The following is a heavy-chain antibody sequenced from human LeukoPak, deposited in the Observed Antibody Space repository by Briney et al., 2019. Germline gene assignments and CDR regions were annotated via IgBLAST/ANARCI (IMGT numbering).Heavy chain of an antibody. D-gene: IGHD4-17*01. Sequence: GTSLRLSCAAPGFNFRDSAMHWVRQPPGKGLEGVAVSSYDGTNKYYADSVNGRFTISRDNSKNTLFLQMNNLRLEDTAVYYCAADYGDYVSPSDWGQGSLVILSS. CDR2: SSYDGTNK. J-gene: IGHJ4*02. CDR1: GFNFRDSA. CDR3: AADYGDYVSPSD. V-gene: IGHV3-30*04.